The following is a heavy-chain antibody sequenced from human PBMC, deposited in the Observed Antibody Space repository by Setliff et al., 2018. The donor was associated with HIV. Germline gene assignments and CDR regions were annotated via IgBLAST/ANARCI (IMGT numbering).Heavy chain of an antibody. J-gene: IGHJ4*02. CDR1: GGSISSYY. V-gene: IGHV4-59*01. Sequence: SETLSLTCTVSGGSISSYYWNWIRQPPGKGLEWIGYIYYSGVTNYNPSLKSRVTISLDTSKSQFSLKLTSVTAADTAVYYCARDTSGGYWGQGTLVTVSS. CDR2: IYYSGVT. D-gene: IGHD3-10*01. CDR3: ARDTSGGY.